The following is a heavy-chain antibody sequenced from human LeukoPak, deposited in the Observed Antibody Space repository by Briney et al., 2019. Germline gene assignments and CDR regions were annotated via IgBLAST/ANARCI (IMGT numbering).Heavy chain of an antibody. D-gene: IGHD1-26*01. CDR3: AGYSGSYWGAFDI. CDR2: ISGSGGST. V-gene: IGHV3-23*01. J-gene: IGHJ3*02. CDR1: GFTFSSYA. Sequence: GGSLRLSCAASGFTFSSYAMSWVRQAPGRGLEWASAISGSGGSTYYADSVKGRFTISRDNSKNTLYLQMNSLRAEDTAVYYCAGYSGSYWGAFDIWGQGTMVTVSS.